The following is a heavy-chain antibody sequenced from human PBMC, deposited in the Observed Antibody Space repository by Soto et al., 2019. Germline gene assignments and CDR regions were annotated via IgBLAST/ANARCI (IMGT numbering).Heavy chain of an antibody. CDR2: MSYDGSDT. CDR3: ARELRTLDRGVTYSMDV. Sequence: QVQLVESGGGVVQPGRSLRLSCVGSGFIFSNNGMHWVRQTPGKGLEWVAFMSYDGSDTFYADSVKGRFTISRDNSKNTLFLHMSNLRAEDTAMYYCARELRTLDRGVTYSMDVWGQGTTVTVTS. CDR1: GFIFSNNG. J-gene: IGHJ6*02. D-gene: IGHD3-10*01. V-gene: IGHV3-30*03.